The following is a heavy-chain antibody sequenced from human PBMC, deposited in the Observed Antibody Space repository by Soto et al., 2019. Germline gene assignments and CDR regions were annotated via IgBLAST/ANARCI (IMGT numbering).Heavy chain of an antibody. CDR2: ISSSGSTI. J-gene: IGHJ4*02. CDR3: ARDGDSGYDFSGYFDY. CDR1: GFTFSGYG. Sequence: VQLVESGGGVVQPGRSLRLSCAASGFTFSGYGMHWVRQAPGKGLEWVSYISSSGSTIYYADSVKGRFTISRDNAKNSLYLQMNSLRAEDTAVYYCARDGDSGYDFSGYFDYWGQGTLVTVSS. V-gene: IGHV3-48*03. D-gene: IGHD5-12*01.